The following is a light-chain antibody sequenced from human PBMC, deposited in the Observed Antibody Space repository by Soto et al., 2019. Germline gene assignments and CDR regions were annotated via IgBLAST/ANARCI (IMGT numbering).Light chain of an antibody. Sequence: AIQMTQSPSSLSASVGDRVTITCRASQDIRTELGWYQQKPGNAPKLLIYATSILQSGVPSRFSGIGSGTDFTLTISRLQPEDFETYYCLQDYSYPRTFGQGTKVEIK. J-gene: IGKJ1*01. CDR1: QDIRTE. CDR2: ATS. CDR3: LQDYSYPRT. V-gene: IGKV1-6*01.